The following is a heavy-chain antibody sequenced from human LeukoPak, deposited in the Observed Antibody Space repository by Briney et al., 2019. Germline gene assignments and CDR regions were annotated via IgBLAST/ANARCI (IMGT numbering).Heavy chain of an antibody. CDR3: AKDDPTGRYL. V-gene: IGHV3-30*02. CDR1: GFTFSSYG. CDR2: IHNYETTE. J-gene: IGHJ4*02. Sequence: PGGSLRLSCAASGFTFSSYGMHWVRQAPAKGLEWVTFIHNYETTEYYADSVKGRFTISRDNSKNTVYLQMNSLRVEDAAVYYCAKDDPTGRYLWGQGTLVTVSS. D-gene: IGHD1-26*01.